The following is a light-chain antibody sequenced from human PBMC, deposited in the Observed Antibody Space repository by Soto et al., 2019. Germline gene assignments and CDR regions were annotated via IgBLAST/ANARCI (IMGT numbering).Light chain of an antibody. J-gene: IGKJ1*01. Sequence: IVLTQSPGTLSLSPGERATLSCRARQSVSNYLAWYQRKPGQAPRLLIYGASSRATGIPDRFSGSGSGTDFTLTISRLEPEDFAVYYCHQYGGSPQTFGQGTKVEIK. CDR1: QSVSNY. CDR3: HQYGGSPQT. V-gene: IGKV3-20*01. CDR2: GAS.